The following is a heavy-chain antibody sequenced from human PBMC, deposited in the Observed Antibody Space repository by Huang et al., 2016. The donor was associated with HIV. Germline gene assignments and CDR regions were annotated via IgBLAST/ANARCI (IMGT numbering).Heavy chain of an antibody. CDR2: IYPVDSDT. CDR1: GYRFTNYW. D-gene: IGHD5-18*01. V-gene: IGHV5-51*03. J-gene: IGHJ4*02. CDR3: ARPLLGYSNGYYFDN. Sequence: EVQLVQSGAVVKKPGESLKISCKGSGYRFTNYWIGWVRQMPGKGRRWMGIIYPVDSDTKYSPSFQGQVTISADKSVSTAYLQWSRLKAADSAVYYCARPLLGYSNGYYFDNWGQGSLVTVSS.